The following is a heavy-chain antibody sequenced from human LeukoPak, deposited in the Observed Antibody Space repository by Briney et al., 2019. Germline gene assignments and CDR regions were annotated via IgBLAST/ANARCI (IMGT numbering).Heavy chain of an antibody. CDR2: INHSGST. J-gene: IGHJ5*02. CDR3: ARDGLERRGIDP. V-gene: IGHV4-34*01. CDR1: GGSFSGYY. Sequence: PSETLSLTCAVYGGSFSGYYWSWIRQPPGKGLEWIGEINHSGSTNYNPSLKSRVTISVDTSKNQFSLKLSSVTAADTAVYYCARDGLERRGIDPWGQGTLVTVSS. D-gene: IGHD1-1*01.